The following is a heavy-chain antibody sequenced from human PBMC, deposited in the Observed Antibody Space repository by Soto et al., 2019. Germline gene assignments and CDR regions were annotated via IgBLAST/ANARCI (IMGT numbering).Heavy chain of an antibody. J-gene: IGHJ4*02. Sequence: QVQLVESGGGVVQPGRSLRLSCAASGFTFSSCGMHWVRQAPGKGLEWVAVIWYDGSNKYYADSVKGRFTISRDNSKSTLYLQMNSLRAEDTAVYYCARESITMVRGVDYWGQGTLVTVSS. CDR1: GFTFSSCG. V-gene: IGHV3-33*01. D-gene: IGHD3-10*01. CDR2: IWYDGSNK. CDR3: ARESITMVRGVDY.